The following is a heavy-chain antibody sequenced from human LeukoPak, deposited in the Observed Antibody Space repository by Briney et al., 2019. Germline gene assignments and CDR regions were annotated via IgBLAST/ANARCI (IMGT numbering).Heavy chain of an antibody. CDR1: GFTVSSYW. V-gene: IGHV3-74*03. J-gene: IGHJ6*02. CDR3: AREQGWSDSYYGMDV. Sequence: GGSLRLSCAASGFTVSSYWMHWVRQAPGKGLVWVARITSDGSRTTYADSVKGRFTISRDNTKNTLYLQMNSLRVEDTAVYYCAREQGWSDSYYGMDVWGQGTTVTVSS. CDR2: ITSDGSRT.